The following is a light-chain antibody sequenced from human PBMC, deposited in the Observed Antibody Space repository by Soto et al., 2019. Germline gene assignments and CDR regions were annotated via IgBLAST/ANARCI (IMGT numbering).Light chain of an antibody. CDR2: GAS. V-gene: IGKV3-20*01. Sequence: ENVLTQSPGTLSLSPGERATLSCRASQSVTSNFLAWYQQRPGQAHRLLIYGASTRAAGVPDRFSGSGSGTDFTLTNTRLEPEDFAVYYCQQYGRSPLLYAFGQGTMLRVK. J-gene: IGKJ2*01. CDR1: QSVTSNF. CDR3: QQYGRSPLLYA.